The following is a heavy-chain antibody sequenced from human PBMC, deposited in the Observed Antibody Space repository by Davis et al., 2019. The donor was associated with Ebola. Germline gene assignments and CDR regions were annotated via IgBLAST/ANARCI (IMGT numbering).Heavy chain of an antibody. D-gene: IGHD1-26*01. CDR2: ISAYNGNT. J-gene: IGHJ4*01. CDR3: ARRVGARSGFDY. CDR1: GYTFTNYG. Sequence: AASVKVSCKSSGYTFTNYGISWVRQAPGQGLEWVGWISAYNGNTYSAQKFQGRVTMTTDTTTSTAYMELNSLRSEDTAVYYCARRVGARSGFDYWGQGTLVTVSS. V-gene: IGHV1-18*01.